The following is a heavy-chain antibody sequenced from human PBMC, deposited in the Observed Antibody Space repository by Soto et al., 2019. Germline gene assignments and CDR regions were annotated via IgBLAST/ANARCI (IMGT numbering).Heavy chain of an antibody. Sequence: PGGSLRLSCAASGFPFSSYVMSWVRQAPGKGLELVSGISGGGSNSFYADYVKGRFTISRDNSKNTLLLQMNSLGSEDTAVYYCAKDSNKYSSSLRGRYFDYWGQGIGVTVSS. CDR3: AKDSNKYSSSLRGRYFDY. V-gene: IGHV3-23*01. CDR2: ISGGGSNS. CDR1: GFPFSSYV. J-gene: IGHJ4*02. D-gene: IGHD4-4*01.